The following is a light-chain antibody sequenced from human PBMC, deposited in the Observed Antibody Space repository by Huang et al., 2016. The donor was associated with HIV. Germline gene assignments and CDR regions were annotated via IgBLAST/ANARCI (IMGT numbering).Light chain of an antibody. CDR3: QQSNTFPLT. Sequence: DIQMTQSPSSLSASVGDRVTITWRASQDIRSNLAWFQQTPGKAPKSLIYDASTLQSGVPSKFSGNGSGTEFTLTISSLQPEDIATYYCQQSNTFPLTFGGGTKVEI. J-gene: IGKJ4*01. V-gene: IGKV1-16*02. CDR1: QDIRSN. CDR2: DAS.